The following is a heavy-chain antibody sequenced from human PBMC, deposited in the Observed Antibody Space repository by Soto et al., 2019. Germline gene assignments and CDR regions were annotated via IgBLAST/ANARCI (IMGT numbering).Heavy chain of an antibody. V-gene: IGHV1-69*13. CDR1: GGTFSSYA. Sequence: SVKVSCKASGGTFSSYAISWVRQAPGQGLEWMGGIIPIFGTANYAQKFQGRVTITADESTSTAYMELSSLRSEDTAVYYCARGLYGSGRNYYYYYGMDVWGQGTTVTVS. CDR2: IIPIFGTA. CDR3: ARGLYGSGRNYYYYYGMDV. J-gene: IGHJ6*02. D-gene: IGHD3-10*01.